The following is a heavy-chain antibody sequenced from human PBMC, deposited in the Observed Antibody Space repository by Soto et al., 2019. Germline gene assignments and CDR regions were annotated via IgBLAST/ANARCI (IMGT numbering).Heavy chain of an antibody. D-gene: IGHD3-22*01. V-gene: IGHV3-23*01. Sequence: GGSLRLSCAASGFTFTAYAMSWVRQAPGRGLEWVSGISVNGVSTYYADSVKGRFTISRDNSKNTLYLQMNSLRAEDTAVYYCAKNPGYYYDSTGYHFDYWGQGTLVTVSS. CDR1: GFTFTAYA. CDR2: ISVNGVST. J-gene: IGHJ4*02. CDR3: AKNPGYYYDSTGYHFDY.